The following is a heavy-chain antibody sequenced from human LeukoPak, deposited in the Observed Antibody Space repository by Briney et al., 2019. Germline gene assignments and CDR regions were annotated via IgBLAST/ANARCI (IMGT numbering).Heavy chain of an antibody. Sequence: GGSLRLSCAASGFTFSSYWMSWVRQAPGKGLEWVANIKQDGSEKYYVDSVKGRFTISRDNAKNSLYLQMNSLRAEDTAVYYCASARGYCSSTSCPGYFDYWGQGTLVTVSS. V-gene: IGHV3-7*01. CDR1: GFTFSSYW. J-gene: IGHJ4*02. CDR3: ASARGYCSSTSCPGYFDY. CDR2: IKQDGSEK. D-gene: IGHD2-2*01.